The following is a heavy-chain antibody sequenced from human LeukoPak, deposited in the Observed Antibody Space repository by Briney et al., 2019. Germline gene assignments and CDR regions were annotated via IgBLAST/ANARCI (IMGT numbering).Heavy chain of an antibody. CDR1: GGSISSYY. Sequence: SENLSLTCTVSGGSISSYYWSWIRQPPGKGLEWIGYIYYSGSTNYNPSLKSRVTISVDTSKNQFSLKLSSVTAADTAVYYCARVNYDFWSGYFDIWGQGTMVTVSS. CDR3: ARVNYDFWSGYFDI. J-gene: IGHJ3*02. V-gene: IGHV4-59*01. D-gene: IGHD3-3*01. CDR2: IYYSGST.